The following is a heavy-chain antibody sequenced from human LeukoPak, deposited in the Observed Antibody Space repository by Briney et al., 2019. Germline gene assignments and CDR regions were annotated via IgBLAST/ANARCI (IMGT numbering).Heavy chain of an antibody. CDR2: ISYDGSNK. CDR1: GFTFSSYA. J-gene: IGHJ4*02. D-gene: IGHD3-16*01. CDR3: ASLEEADY. V-gene: IGHV3-30-3*01. Sequence: GGSLRLSCAASGFTFSSYAMHWVRQAPGKGLEWVAVISYDGSNKYYADSVKGRFTISRDNSKNTLYLQMNSLRAEDTAVYYCASLEEADYWGQGTLVTVSS.